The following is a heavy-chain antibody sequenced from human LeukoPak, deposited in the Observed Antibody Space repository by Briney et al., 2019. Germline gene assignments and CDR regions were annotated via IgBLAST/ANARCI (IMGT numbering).Heavy chain of an antibody. V-gene: IGHV1-2*02. CDR3: ARRVAVARRDAFDI. J-gene: IGHJ3*02. CDR1: GYTFTGYY. Sequence: GASVKVSCKASGYTFTGYYMHWVRQAPGQGLEWMGWINPNSGDTNYAQKFQGRVTMTRDTSISTAYMELSRLRSDDTAVYYCARRVAVARRDAFDIWGQGTMVTVSS. CDR2: INPNSGDT. D-gene: IGHD6-19*01.